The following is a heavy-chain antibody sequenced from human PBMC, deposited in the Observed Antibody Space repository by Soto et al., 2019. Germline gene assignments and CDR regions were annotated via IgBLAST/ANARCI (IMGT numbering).Heavy chain of an antibody. D-gene: IGHD3-16*01. J-gene: IGHJ4*02. CDR2: ISAYNGIT. CDR3: ARDFTGWPPDGVDS. Sequence: QVHLVQSGAEVKMPGASVKVSCKASGFTFTSYAFTWVRQAPGQGLEWMGWISAYNGITNYARNFRGRVTMTTDSSTSTVYMELGSLTSDDTAVYFCARDFTGWPPDGVDSWGQGTLVSVSA. CDR1: GFTFTSYA. V-gene: IGHV1-18*01.